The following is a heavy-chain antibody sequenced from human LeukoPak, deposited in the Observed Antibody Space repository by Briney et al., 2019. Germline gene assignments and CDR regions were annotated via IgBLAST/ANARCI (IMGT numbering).Heavy chain of an antibody. D-gene: IGHD3-10*01. J-gene: IGHJ5*02. CDR1: GYTFTTYG. V-gene: IGHV1-18*01. Sequence: GASVKVSCKASGYTFTTYGISWVRQAPGQGLEWMGWISAYNGNTNYAQKFQGRVTMTTDTSTSTAYMELRSLRSDDTAVYYCARDYETYGSGTPNWFDPWGQGTLVTVSS. CDR3: ARDYETYGSGTPNWFDP. CDR2: ISAYNGNT.